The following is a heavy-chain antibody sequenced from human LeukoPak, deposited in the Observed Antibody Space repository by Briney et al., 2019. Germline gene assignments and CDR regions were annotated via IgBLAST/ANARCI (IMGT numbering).Heavy chain of an antibody. Sequence: GGSLRLSCAASGFTFSSYSMNWVRQAPGKGLEWVSSISSSSSYIYYADSVKGRFTISRDNAKNSLYLQMNSLRAEDTAVYYCARGPPVPAASSIAWVIPWGQGTLVTVSS. V-gene: IGHV3-21*01. CDR1: GFTFSSYS. J-gene: IGHJ5*02. CDR2: ISSSSSYI. D-gene: IGHD2-2*01. CDR3: ARGPPVPAASSIAWVIP.